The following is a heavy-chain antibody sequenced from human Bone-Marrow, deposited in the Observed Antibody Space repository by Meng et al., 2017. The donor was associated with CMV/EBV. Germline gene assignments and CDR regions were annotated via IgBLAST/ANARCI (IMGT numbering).Heavy chain of an antibody. CDR3: ARDLWGYNFVDD. D-gene: IGHD1-1*01. J-gene: IGHJ4*02. CDR2: IYSAGNT. V-gene: IGHV3-66*02. Sequence: GGSLRLSCAASGFNVSSDFMSWVRQAPGMGLEWLSVIYSAGNTYYADSVKGRFTISRDNSKNTLYLQMNSLRPEDTAVYYCARDLWGYNFVDDWGQGTLVTVSS. CDR1: GFNVSSDF.